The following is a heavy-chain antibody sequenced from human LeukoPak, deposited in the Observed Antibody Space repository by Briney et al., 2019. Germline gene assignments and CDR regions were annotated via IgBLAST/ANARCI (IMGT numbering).Heavy chain of an antibody. CDR2: ISGSGGST. J-gene: IGHJ4*02. V-gene: IGHV3-23*01. CDR1: GFTFSSYA. Sequence: GGSLRLSCAASGFTFSSYAMSWVRQAPGKGLEWVSAISGSGGSTYYADSVKGRFTISRDNAMSTAFLQMNSLRAEDTAVYYCARDTASGSGSYFDYWGQGTLVTVSS. D-gene: IGHD6-19*01. CDR3: ARDTASGSGSYFDY.